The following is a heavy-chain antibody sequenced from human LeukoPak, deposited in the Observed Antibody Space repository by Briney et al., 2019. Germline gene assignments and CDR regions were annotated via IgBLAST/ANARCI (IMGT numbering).Heavy chain of an antibody. D-gene: IGHD3-10*01. CDR2: IYSSGHT. V-gene: IGHV3-66*01. J-gene: IGHJ3*02. CDR3: ARDYYNYENAFDI. CDR1: GFTVSNNC. Sequence: GGSLRLSCAASGFTVSNNCMSWVRQAPGKGLEWVSIIYSSGHTYYADSVQGRFTISRDNSKNTLYLQMNSLRADDTDVYSCARDYYNYENAFDIWGQGTMVTVS.